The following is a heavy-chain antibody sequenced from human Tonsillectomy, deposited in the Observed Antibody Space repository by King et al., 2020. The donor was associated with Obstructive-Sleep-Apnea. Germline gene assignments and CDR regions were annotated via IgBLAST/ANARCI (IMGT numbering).Heavy chain of an antibody. V-gene: IGHV1-2*02. CDR3: ARERDGYNTLYY. D-gene: IGHD5-24*01. CDR1: GYTFSGYY. CDR2: IDPYSGGT. Sequence: QLVQSGAEMKKPGASVKVSCKASGYTFSGYYIYWVRQAPGQGLEWMGWIDPYSGGTNYAQKFQGRVTVTRDTSISTAYLELSRLKSDDTAFYYCARERDGYNTLYYWGRGTLVTVSS. J-gene: IGHJ4*02.